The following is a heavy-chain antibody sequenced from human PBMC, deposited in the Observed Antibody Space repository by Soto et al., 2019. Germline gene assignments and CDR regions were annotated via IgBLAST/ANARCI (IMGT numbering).Heavy chain of an antibody. Sequence: PGGSLRLSCAASGFTFSSYGMHWVRQAPGKGLEWVAVIWYDGTNKYYVDSVKGRFTISKDNSKNTLYLQMNSLRDENTAIYYCARDIGDHTSRWTDAFDLWGQGTMVTVSS. CDR2: IWYDGTNK. V-gene: IGHV3-33*01. D-gene: IGHD6-13*01. CDR1: GFTFSSYG. J-gene: IGHJ3*01. CDR3: ARDIGDHTSRWTDAFDL.